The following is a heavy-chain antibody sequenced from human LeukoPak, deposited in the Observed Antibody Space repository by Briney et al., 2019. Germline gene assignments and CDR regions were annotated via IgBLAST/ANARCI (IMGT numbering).Heavy chain of an antibody. D-gene: IGHD6-19*01. Sequence: SVKVSCKASGGTFSSYAISWVRQAPGQGLEWMGGIIPIFGTANYAQKFQGRATITADESTSTAYMELSSLRSEDTAVYYCARDHSSGWYFFDYWGQGTLVTVSS. CDR3: ARDHSSGWYFFDY. CDR1: GGTFSSYA. CDR2: IIPIFGTA. V-gene: IGHV1-69*01. J-gene: IGHJ4*02.